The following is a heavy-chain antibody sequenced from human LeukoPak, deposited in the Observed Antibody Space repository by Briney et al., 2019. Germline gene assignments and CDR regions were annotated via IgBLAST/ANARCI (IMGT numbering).Heavy chain of an antibody. CDR3: TREVAGTGGFDY. CDR1: GDSFSSNNAA. J-gene: IGHJ4*02. Sequence: SQTLSLTCAISGDSFSSNNAAWNWIRQSPSRGLEWLGRTYHRSTWYDDYVVSVRSRLTITPDISKNQVSLQLNSVTPEDAAVYYCTREVAGTGGFDYWGQGITVTVSS. V-gene: IGHV6-1*01. CDR2: TYHRSTWYD. D-gene: IGHD6-13*01.